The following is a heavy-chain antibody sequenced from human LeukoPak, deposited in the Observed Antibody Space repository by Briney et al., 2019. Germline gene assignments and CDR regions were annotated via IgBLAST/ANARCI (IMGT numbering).Heavy chain of an antibody. Sequence: GGSLRLSCAASGFSLSGYWMSWVRQAPGKGLEWVARLHADGIEKYYVDSVKGRFIISRDNAKNYLYVQMNSLRVEDTAVYYCARGGYSFDYLGQGTLVTVSS. CDR3: ARGGYSFDY. J-gene: IGHJ4*02. CDR1: GFSLSGYW. V-gene: IGHV3-7*01. D-gene: IGHD5-12*01. CDR2: LHADGIEK.